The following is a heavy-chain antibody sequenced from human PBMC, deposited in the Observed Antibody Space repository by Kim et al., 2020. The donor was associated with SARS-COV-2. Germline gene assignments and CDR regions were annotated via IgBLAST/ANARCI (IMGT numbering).Heavy chain of an antibody. D-gene: IGHD4-4*01. CDR2: ISWDGGST. V-gene: IGHV3-43*01. CDR3: AKGLPEGNSAYYGMDV. J-gene: IGHJ6*02. CDR1: GFTFDDYT. Sequence: GGSLRLSCAASGFTFDDYTMHWVRQAPGKGLEWVSLISWDGGSTYYADSVKGRFTISRDNSKNSLYLQMNSLRTEDTALYYCAKGLPEGNSAYYGMDVWGQGTTVTVSS.